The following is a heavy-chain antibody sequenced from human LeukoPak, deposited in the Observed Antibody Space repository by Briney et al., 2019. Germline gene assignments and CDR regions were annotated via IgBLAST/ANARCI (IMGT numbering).Heavy chain of an antibody. J-gene: IGHJ4*02. CDR1: GFTFSNYS. V-gene: IGHV3-48*04. CDR3: ARDKALNC. Sequence: GGSLRLSCAASGFTFSNYSMNWVRQAPGKGLEWLSYISSRGSSIYYADSVKGRFTISRDNAKNSLFLQMNSLRAEDTAVYFCARDKALNCWGQGTPVTVSS. CDR2: ISSRGSSI.